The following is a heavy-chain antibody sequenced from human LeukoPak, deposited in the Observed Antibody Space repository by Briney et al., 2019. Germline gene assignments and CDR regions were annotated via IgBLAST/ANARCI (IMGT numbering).Heavy chain of an antibody. CDR1: GYTFTGYY. D-gene: IGHD4-17*01. CDR3: ARTVTTSSYYFDY. CDR2: ISGYDGNT. Sequence: GASVKVSCKASGYTFTGYYMHWVRQAPGQGLEWMGWISGYDGNTNYAQKLRGRVTMTTDTSTSTAYMDLRSLRSDDTALYYCARTVTTSSYYFDYWGQGTLVTVYS. V-gene: IGHV1-18*04. J-gene: IGHJ4*02.